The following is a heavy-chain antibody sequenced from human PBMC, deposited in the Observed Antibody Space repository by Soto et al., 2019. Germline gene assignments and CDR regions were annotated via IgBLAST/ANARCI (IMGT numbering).Heavy chain of an antibody. J-gene: IGHJ4*02. V-gene: IGHV3-11*01. CDR2: ISSSDRTK. CDR3: ARDPGYSSGSGWY. CDR1: EFAFSDYY. Sequence: SGGSLRLSCTSSEFAFSDYYMSWIRQAPGKGLEWVSYISSSDRTKQYAESVKGRFTISRDNAKNSLYLQMNSLRAEDTAVYYCARDPGYSSGSGWYWGQGALVTVSS. D-gene: IGHD6-19*01.